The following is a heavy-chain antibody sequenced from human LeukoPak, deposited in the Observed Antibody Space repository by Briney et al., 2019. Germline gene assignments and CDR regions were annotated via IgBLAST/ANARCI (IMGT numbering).Heavy chain of an antibody. Sequence: PSETLSLTCTVSGGSISSNNFYWGWIRQPPGEGLEWIGSVYYGDSPYYNPSLTSRVTMSVDTSKNQFSLKIYSVTAADTAVYYCARVNECSSSSCFTSWFDPWGQGTLVTASS. J-gene: IGHJ5*02. CDR1: GGSISSNNFY. CDR3: ARVNECSSSSCFTSWFDP. CDR2: VYYGDSP. V-gene: IGHV4-39*07. D-gene: IGHD2-2*02.